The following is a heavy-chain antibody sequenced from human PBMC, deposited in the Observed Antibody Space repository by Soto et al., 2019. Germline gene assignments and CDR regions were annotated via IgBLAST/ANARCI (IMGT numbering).Heavy chain of an antibody. J-gene: IGHJ4*02. D-gene: IGHD3-22*01. CDR3: EKDYYDSSGYYYALH. CDR2: ISGSGGST. CDR1: GFIFSDYA. Sequence: GALSLSCAASGFIFSDYAISCVRQAPGKGLEWVSAISGSGGSTYYTDSVKGRFTISRDNSKNTLYLQMNRLRAEDTAVYYCEKDYYDSSGYYYALHWGQGTLVTLSS. V-gene: IGHV3-23*01.